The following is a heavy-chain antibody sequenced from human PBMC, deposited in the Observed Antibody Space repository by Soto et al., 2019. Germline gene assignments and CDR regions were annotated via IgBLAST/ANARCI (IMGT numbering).Heavy chain of an antibody. CDR1: GGTFSSYA. CDR2: IIPIFGTA. D-gene: IGHD6-19*01. CDR3: ARDPLFYIAVAGKGDQESDY. J-gene: IGHJ4*02. V-gene: IGHV1-69*01. Sequence: QVQLVQSGAEVKKPGSSVKVSCKASGGTFSSYAISWVRQAPGQGLEWMGGIIPIFGTANYAQKFQGRVTITADESTSTAYMELSSLRSEDTAVYYCARDPLFYIAVAGKGDQESDYWGQGTLVTVSS.